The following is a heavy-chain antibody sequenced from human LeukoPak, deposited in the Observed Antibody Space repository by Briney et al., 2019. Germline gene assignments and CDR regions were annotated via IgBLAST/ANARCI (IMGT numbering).Heavy chain of an antibody. Sequence: SVKVSCKASGGTFSSYAISWVRQAPGQGLEWMGGIIPIFGTANYAQKFQGRVTITADESTSTVYMELSSLRSEDTAVYYCARTYYDSSGYYHNYFDYWGQGTLVTVSS. J-gene: IGHJ4*02. V-gene: IGHV1-69*13. CDR3: ARTYYDSSGYYHNYFDY. D-gene: IGHD3-22*01. CDR1: GGTFSSYA. CDR2: IIPIFGTA.